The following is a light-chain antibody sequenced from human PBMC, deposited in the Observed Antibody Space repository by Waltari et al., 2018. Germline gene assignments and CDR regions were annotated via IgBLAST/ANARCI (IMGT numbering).Light chain of an antibody. CDR2: KAS. CDR3: QQYQSYPRPS. CDR1: QSISNW. Sequence: DVQLTQSPSTLSASVGDRVTITCRASQSISNWLAWYQQSPGKAPKLLIYKASTLEIGVPSRFSGSGSETEFTLTSSSLQPDDFASYYCQQYQSYPRPSFGQGTKLEI. J-gene: IGKJ2*03. V-gene: IGKV1-5*03.